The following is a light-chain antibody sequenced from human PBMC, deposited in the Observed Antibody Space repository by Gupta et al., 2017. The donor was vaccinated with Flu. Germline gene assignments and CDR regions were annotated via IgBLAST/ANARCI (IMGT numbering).Light chain of an antibody. CDR3: QVWDSSTDNRV. J-gene: IGLJ3*02. V-gene: IGLV3-21*03. Sequence: GKTDRSSGGGKNIGSKSVDWYQQKPGQAPVLVVHGDRDRPSGIPDRFSGSNSGNTATLTISRVEAGDEADYYCQVWDSSTDNRVFGGGTKLTVL. CDR1: NIGSKS. CDR2: GDR.